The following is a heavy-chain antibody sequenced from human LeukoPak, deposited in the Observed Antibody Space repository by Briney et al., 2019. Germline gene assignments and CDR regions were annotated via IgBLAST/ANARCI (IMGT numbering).Heavy chain of an antibody. Sequence: ASVKVSCKASGYTFTGYYMHWVRQAPGQGLEWMGWINPNSGGTNYAQKFQGRATMTRDTSISTAYMELSRLRSDDTAVYYCASSGIAAAGMSRYWGQGTLVTVSS. D-gene: IGHD6-13*01. V-gene: IGHV1-2*02. CDR3: ASSGIAAAGMSRY. CDR2: INPNSGGT. J-gene: IGHJ4*02. CDR1: GYTFTGYY.